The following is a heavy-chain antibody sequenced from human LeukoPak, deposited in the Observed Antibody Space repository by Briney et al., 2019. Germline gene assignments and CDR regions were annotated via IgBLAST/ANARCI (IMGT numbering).Heavy chain of an antibody. Sequence: GGSLRLSCAASGFTFSSYCMHWVRQPPGKGLEWVAGISYDGSNKYYADSVKGRFTISRDNSKNTLYLQMNSLRAEDTAGYYCAKDSNYDSSGLFDYWGQGTLVTVSS. D-gene: IGHD3-22*01. CDR1: GFTFSSYC. CDR2: ISYDGSNK. J-gene: IGHJ4*02. V-gene: IGHV3-30*18. CDR3: AKDSNYDSSGLFDY.